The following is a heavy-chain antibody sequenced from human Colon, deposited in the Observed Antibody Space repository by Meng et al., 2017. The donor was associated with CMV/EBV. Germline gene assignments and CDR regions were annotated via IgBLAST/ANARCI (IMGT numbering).Heavy chain of an antibody. CDR3: VRILGFCSSTSCPGGDY. CDR2: INRDGTAR. Sequence: GGSLRLSCETSGFDCSYYWMTWVRQAPGKGPEWVATINRDGTARWYVDSVKGRFTISRDNAKKTLFLEVNSLRSEDTAVYYCVRILGFCSSTSCPGGDYWGQGRLVTVSS. J-gene: IGHJ4*02. V-gene: IGHV3-7*01. CDR1: GFDCSYYW. D-gene: IGHD2-2*01.